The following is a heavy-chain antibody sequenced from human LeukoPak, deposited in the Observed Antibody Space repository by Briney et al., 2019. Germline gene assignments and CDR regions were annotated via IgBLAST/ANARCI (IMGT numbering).Heavy chain of an antibody. CDR1: GFTFSSYA. V-gene: IGHV3-23*01. D-gene: IGHD3-22*01. CDR3: AKDGRITMIVVVSLEAFDI. J-gene: IGHJ3*02. CDR2: ISSSGSST. Sequence: GGSLRLSCAASGFTFSSYAMSWVRQAPGKGLEWVSAISSSGSSTYYADSVQGRFTISRDNSKNTLYLQMNSLRAEDTAVYYCAKDGRITMIVVVSLEAFDIWGQGTMVTVSS.